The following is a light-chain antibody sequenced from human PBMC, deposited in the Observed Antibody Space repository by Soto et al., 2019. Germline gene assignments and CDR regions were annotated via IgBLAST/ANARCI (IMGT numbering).Light chain of an antibody. Sequence: QSALTQPASVSESPGQSSTISCIGTSSDVGGSNYVSWYQQHPGKAPKLMIYGVNNRPSGVSNRFSGSKSGNTASLTISGLQAEDEADYYCSSYASSSTLDYVFGSGTKVTVL. V-gene: IGLV2-14*01. CDR1: SSDVGGSNY. CDR3: SSYASSSTLDYV. CDR2: GVN. J-gene: IGLJ1*01.